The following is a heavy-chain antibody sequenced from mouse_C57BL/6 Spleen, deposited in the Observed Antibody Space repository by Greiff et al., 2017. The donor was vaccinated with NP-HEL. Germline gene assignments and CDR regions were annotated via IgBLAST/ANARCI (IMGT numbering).Heavy chain of an antibody. CDR2: INPYNGGT. D-gene: IGHD1-1*01. Sequence: VHVKQSGPVLVKPGASVKMSCKASGYTFTDYYMNWVKQSHGKSLEWIGVINPYNGGTSYNQKFKGKATLTVDKSSSTAYMELNSLTSEDSAVYYCARNPSDYYGSIHDYWGQGTTLTVSS. CDR1: GYTFTDYY. V-gene: IGHV1-19*01. CDR3: ARNPSDYYGSIHDY. J-gene: IGHJ2*01.